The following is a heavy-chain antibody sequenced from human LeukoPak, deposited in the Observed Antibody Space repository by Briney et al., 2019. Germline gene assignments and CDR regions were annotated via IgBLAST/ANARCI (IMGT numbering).Heavy chain of an antibody. V-gene: IGHV1-69*04. CDR3: ALVVITVPLDYYGMDV. CDR2: IIPILGIA. D-gene: IGHD3-22*01. CDR1: GGTFSSYA. J-gene: IGHJ6*02. Sequence: GASVKVSCTASGGTFSSYAISWVRQAPGQGLEWMGRIIPILGIANYAQKFQGRVTITADKSTSTAYMELSSLRSEDTAVYYCALVVITVPLDYYGMDVWGQGTTVTVSS.